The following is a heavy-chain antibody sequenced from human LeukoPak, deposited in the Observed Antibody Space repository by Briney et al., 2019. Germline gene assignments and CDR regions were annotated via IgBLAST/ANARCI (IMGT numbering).Heavy chain of an antibody. CDR2: IYYSGST. CDR3: GSTNYTPSLKSRVTISVDTSKNQFSLKLSSVTAGDTAVYYCARDARYSFGSDAFDI. V-gene: IGHV4-59*08. D-gene: IGHD3-10*01. CDR1: GGSINSYY. Sequence: SETLSLTCTVAGGSINSYYWSWIRQPPGKGLEWIGYIYYSGSTNYNPSLKSLVTISVDTSNNQFSLKLTSVTAPDTGVYYRGSTNYTPSLKSRVTISVDTSKNQFSLKLSSVTAGDTAVYYCARDARYSFGSDAFDIWGQGTMVTVSS. J-gene: IGHJ3*02.